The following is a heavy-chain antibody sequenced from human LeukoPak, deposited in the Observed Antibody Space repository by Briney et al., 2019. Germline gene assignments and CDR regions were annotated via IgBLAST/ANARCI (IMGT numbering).Heavy chain of an antibody. Sequence: PGGSLRLSCAASGFTFSSYGMHWVRQAPGKGLEWVAFIRYDGSNKYYADSVKGRLTISRDNSKNTLYLQMNSLRAEDTAVYYCANFRDTALQFDYWGQGTLVTVSS. CDR2: IRYDGSNK. D-gene: IGHD5-18*01. V-gene: IGHV3-30*02. CDR1: GFTFSSYG. J-gene: IGHJ4*02. CDR3: ANFRDTALQFDY.